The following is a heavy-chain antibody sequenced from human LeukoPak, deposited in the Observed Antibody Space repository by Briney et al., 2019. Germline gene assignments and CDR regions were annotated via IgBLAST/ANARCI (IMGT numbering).Heavy chain of an antibody. CDR3: AKSGGPDYYDSSAFDI. CDR2: IYSSGST. D-gene: IGHD3-22*01. CDR1: GGSISSSSYY. Sequence: SETLSLTCTVSGGSISSSSYYWNWIRQPAGKGLEWIGRIYSSGSTHYNPSLNNRVTISLDTSKNQFSLKLSSVTAADTAVFYCAKSGGPDYYDSSAFDIWGQGTMVTVSS. J-gene: IGHJ3*02. V-gene: IGHV4-61*02.